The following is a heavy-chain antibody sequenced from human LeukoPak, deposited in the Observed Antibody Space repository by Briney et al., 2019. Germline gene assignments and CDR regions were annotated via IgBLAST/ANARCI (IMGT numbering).Heavy chain of an antibody. Sequence: PSETLSLTCTVSGGSISSYYWGWIRQPPGKGLEWIGSIYYSGSTYYNPSLKSRVTISVDTSKNQFSLKLSSVTAADTAVYYCARPGYCSSTSCYDDAFDIWGQGTMVTVSS. V-gene: IGHV4-39*01. CDR1: GGSISSYY. CDR3: ARPGYCSSTSCYDDAFDI. J-gene: IGHJ3*02. D-gene: IGHD2-2*01. CDR2: IYYSGST.